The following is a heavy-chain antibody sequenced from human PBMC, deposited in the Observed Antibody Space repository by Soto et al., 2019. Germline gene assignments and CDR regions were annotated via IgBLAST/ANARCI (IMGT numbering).Heavy chain of an antibody. CDR3: AAELYSGGRCCSFDV. CDR1: GFSFSSYA. V-gene: IGHV3-23*01. J-gene: IGHJ3*01. D-gene: IGHD2-21*01. Sequence: EVQLLESGGGLVQPGGSLILSCVASGFSFSSYAMNWVRQAPGKGLEWVSVISGRDGSTYYADSVKGRFTISRDNSKNTLYLQMNSLRAEDTAVYYGAAELYSGGRCCSFDVWGQGTRVAVPS. CDR2: ISGRDGST.